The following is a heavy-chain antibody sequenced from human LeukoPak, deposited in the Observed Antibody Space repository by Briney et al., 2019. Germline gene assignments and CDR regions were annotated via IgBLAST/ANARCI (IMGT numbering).Heavy chain of an antibody. CDR3: ARWGSGWYLDY. CDR2: INPKTGVT. CDR1: GYTFTDYY. D-gene: IGHD6-19*01. Sequence: GASVKVSCKASGYTFTDYYLHWVRQAPGHGLEWMGWINPKTGVTKYAQNFQGRVTMTRDTSISTAYMELSRLTSDDTAVYYCARWGSGWYLDYWGQGTLVTVSS. J-gene: IGHJ4*02. V-gene: IGHV1-2*02.